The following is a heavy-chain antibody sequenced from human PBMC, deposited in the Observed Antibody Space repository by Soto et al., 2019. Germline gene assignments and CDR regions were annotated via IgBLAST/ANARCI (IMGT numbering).Heavy chain of an antibody. D-gene: IGHD4-4*01. Sequence: SVKVSCKVSGNTFSSYTISWVRQAPGQRLEWMGRIIPILGTTKYAQRFQGRVTITADKSTSTAYMELSSLTSEDTAVYYCARDAPGFRGTHYITYFTYGARGARAPVPS. CDR3: ARDAPGFRGTHYITYFTY. J-gene: IGHJ4*02. CDR1: GNTFSSYT. CDR2: IIPILGTT. V-gene: IGHV1-69*08.